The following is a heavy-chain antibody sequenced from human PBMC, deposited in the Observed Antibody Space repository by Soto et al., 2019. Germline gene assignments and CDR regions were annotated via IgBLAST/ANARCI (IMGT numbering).Heavy chain of an antibody. CDR2: ISVYNGNT. V-gene: IGHV1-18*04. D-gene: IGHD1-26*01. J-gene: IGHJ4*02. CDR1: GYTFTSYG. CDR3: AIVRDTTTSFVDY. Sequence: ASVKVSCKASGYTFTSYGISWVRQAPGQGLEWMGWISVYNGNTNYAQNLQGRVTLTTDTSTSTAYMELRSLRSDDTAVYYCAIVRDTTTSFVDYWVQGTLVTVSS.